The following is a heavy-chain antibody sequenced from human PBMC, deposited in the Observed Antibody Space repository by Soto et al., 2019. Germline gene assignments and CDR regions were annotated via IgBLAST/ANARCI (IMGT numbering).Heavy chain of an antibody. V-gene: IGHV4-39*01. CDR3: TTYGGDTGSFDY. CDR2: SGTT. J-gene: IGHJ4*02. D-gene: IGHD4-17*01. Sequence: PSETLSLTCTVSGGSMTTTNYYWGWIRQPSGKGPEWIGSGTTFYNPSLRGRVTIFVDTSKNQFSLKLTSVTAADTAVYYCTTYGGDTGSFDYWGQGTLVTVSS. CDR1: GGSMTTTNYY.